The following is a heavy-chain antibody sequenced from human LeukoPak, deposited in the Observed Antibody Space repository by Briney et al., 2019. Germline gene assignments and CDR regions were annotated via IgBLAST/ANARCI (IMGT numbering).Heavy chain of an antibody. CDR3: ASGKDYDFWSSFDY. CDR2: ISYDGSNK. Sequence: GRSLRLSCAASGFTFSSYAMHWVRQAPGKGLEWVAVISYDGSNKYYADSVKGRFTISRDNSKNTLYLQMNSLRAGDTAVYYCASGKDYDFWSSFDYWGQGTLVTVSS. V-gene: IGHV3-30-3*01. CDR1: GFTFSSYA. D-gene: IGHD3-3*01. J-gene: IGHJ4*02.